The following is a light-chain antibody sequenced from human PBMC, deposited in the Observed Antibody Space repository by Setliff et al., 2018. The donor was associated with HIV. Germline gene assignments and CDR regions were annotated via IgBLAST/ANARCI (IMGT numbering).Light chain of an antibody. Sequence: QSALTQPASVSGSPGQSITIPCTGTGSDVGGYNYVSWYQQHPGKAPKLIIYEVRHRPSGVSNRFSGSKSGNTASLTISGLQAEDEAGYYCSSYAITNTLPFGTGTKV. CDR3: SSYAITNTLP. V-gene: IGLV2-14*03. CDR1: GSDVGGYNY. J-gene: IGLJ1*01. CDR2: EVR.